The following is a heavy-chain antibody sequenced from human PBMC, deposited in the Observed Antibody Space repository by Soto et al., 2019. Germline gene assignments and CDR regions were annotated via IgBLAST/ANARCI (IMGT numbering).Heavy chain of an antibody. V-gene: IGHV1-58*02. CDR1: GFTFTSSA. CDR2: IVVGSGNT. Sequence: ASVKVSCKASGFTFTSSAMQWVRQACGQRLEWIGWIVVGSGNTNYAQKFQERVTITRDVSTSTAYMELSSLRSEDTAVYYCAAFSRGYSSSWHFDYWGQGTLVTVSS. J-gene: IGHJ4*02. CDR3: AAFSRGYSSSWHFDY. D-gene: IGHD6-13*01.